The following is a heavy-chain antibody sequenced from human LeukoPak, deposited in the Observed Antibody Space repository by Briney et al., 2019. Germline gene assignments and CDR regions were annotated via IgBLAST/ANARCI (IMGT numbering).Heavy chain of an antibody. V-gene: IGHV4-30-4*01. Sequence: SETLSLTCTVSGVSISSGDYYWSWIRQPPGKGLEWIGYIYYSGSTYYNPSLKSRVTISVDTSKDQFSLKLSSVTAADTAVYYCARNDPRGGFLFDYWGQGTLVTVSS. CDR1: GVSISSGDYY. D-gene: IGHD3-10*01. CDR3: ARNDPRGGFLFDY. J-gene: IGHJ4*02. CDR2: IYYSGST.